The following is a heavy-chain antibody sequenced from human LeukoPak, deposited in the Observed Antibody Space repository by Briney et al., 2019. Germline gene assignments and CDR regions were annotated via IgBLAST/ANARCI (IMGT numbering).Heavy chain of an antibody. CDR2: IYYSGYT. CDR1: GGSISSYY. Sequence: PSETLSLTCTVSGGSISSYYWSWIRQPPGKGLEWIGSIYYSGYTYYIPSLKSRVTISVDTPNNEFSLRLSSVTAADTAVYYCARHYYGSGRTGGMDVWGQGTTVTVSS. CDR3: ARHYYGSGRTGGMDV. J-gene: IGHJ6*02. V-gene: IGHV4-59*05. D-gene: IGHD3-10*01.